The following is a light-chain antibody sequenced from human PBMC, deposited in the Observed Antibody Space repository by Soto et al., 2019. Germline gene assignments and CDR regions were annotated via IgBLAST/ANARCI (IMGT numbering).Light chain of an antibody. CDR2: LNSDGSH. CDR1: SGHSSYA. CDR3: QTWGTGIGV. J-gene: IGLJ3*02. Sequence: QSVLTQSPSASASLGASVKLTCTLSSGHSSYAIAWHQQQPEKGPRYLMKLNSDGSHSKGDGIPGRFSGSSSGAERYLTISSLQSEDEADYYCQTWGTGIGVFGGGTKLTVL. V-gene: IGLV4-69*01.